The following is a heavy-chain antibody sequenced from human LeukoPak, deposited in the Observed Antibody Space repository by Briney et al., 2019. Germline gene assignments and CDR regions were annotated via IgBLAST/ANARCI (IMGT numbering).Heavy chain of an antibody. Sequence: SETLSLTCAVYGGSFSGHYWSWIRQPPGKGLEWIGEINHSGSTNYNPSLKSRVTISVDTSKNQFSLKLSSVTAADTAVYYCARGGNSDIVVVPAAIRGIDYWGQGTLVTVSS. D-gene: IGHD2-2*02. CDR1: GGSFSGHY. J-gene: IGHJ4*02. CDR3: ARGGNSDIVVVPAAIRGIDY. V-gene: IGHV4-34*01. CDR2: INHSGST.